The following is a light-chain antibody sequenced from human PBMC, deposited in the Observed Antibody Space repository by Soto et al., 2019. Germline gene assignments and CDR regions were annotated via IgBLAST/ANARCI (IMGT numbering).Light chain of an antibody. J-gene: IGKJ1*01. V-gene: IGKV3-20*01. CDR3: QQYGSSPWT. CDR1: QTVNNNY. CDR2: RAS. Sequence: EIVLTQSPATLSLSPGERATLSCRASQTVNNNYVAWYQQKPGPAPRLLIFRASNKATGIPDRFSGSGSGTDFTLTISRLEPEDFAVYYCQQYGSSPWTFGQGTKVDIK.